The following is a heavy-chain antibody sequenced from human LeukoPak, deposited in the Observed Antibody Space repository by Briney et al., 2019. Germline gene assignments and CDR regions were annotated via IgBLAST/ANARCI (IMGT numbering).Heavy chain of an antibody. D-gene: IGHD3-22*01. CDR1: GFDVDDYY. CDR3: AREQWFRWDF. V-gene: IGHV3-11*01. CDR2: ISTRDNVI. Sequence: PGGSLRLSCAASGFDVDDYYMDWIRQAPGKGLEWVAYISTRDNVIYYADSVKGRFAISTDGAENSVYLQLNRLTVEDTAVYYCAREQWFRWDFWGQGILVSVSS. J-gene: IGHJ4*02.